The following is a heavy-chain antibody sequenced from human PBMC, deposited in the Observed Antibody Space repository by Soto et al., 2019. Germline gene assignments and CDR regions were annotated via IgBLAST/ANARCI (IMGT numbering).Heavy chain of an antibody. J-gene: IGHJ6*02. Sequence: SETLSLTCTVSGGSISSSSYYWGRIRQPPGKGLEWIGSIYYSGSTYYNPSLKSRVTISVDTSKNQFSLKLSPVTAADTAVYYCARGSFSSSSPYYYHGMDVWGQGTTVTVSS. CDR2: IYYSGST. CDR3: ARGSFSSSSPYYYHGMDV. CDR1: GGSISSSSYY. V-gene: IGHV4-39*07. D-gene: IGHD6-6*01.